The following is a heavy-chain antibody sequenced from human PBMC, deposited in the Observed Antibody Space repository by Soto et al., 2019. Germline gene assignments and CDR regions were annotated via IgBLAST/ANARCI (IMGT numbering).Heavy chain of an antibody. D-gene: IGHD2-15*01. CDR1: GGSISSYY. CDR3: ARRYGGTFDY. J-gene: IGHJ4*02. V-gene: IGHV4-59*08. CDR2: FYYSGST. Sequence: SETLSLTCTVSGGSISSYYWSWIRQPPGKGLEWIGYFYYSGSTNYNPSFKSRVTISVDTSKNQFSLKLSFVTAADTAVYYCARRYGGTFDYWGQGTLVTVSS.